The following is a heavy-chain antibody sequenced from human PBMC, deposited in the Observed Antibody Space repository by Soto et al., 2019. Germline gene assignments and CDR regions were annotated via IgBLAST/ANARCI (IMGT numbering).Heavy chain of an antibody. V-gene: IGHV4-39*01. CDR1: GVSINTNNYY. J-gene: IGHJ4*02. D-gene: IGHD3-10*01. CDR3: SGFGVPASRNTGFDY. CDR2: IFYSGST. Sequence: SETLSLTCTVSGVSINTNNYYWGWVRQPPGKGLEWIGNIFYSGSTFYNPSLRSRLTISVDTSKNQFSLRLNSVTAADAAVYYWSGFGVPASRNTGFDYWGQGTLVTVSS.